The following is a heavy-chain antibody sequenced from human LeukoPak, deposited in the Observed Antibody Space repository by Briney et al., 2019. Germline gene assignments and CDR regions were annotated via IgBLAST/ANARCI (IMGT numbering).Heavy chain of an antibody. V-gene: IGHV1-46*01. J-gene: IGHJ6*02. Sequence: ASVKVSCKASGYTFTSYHIHWVRQVPGQGLEWMGVINPSEGSTDYAQKFQDRVSLTRDTSTSTVYKDLSRLRYEDTAVYYCARSDKMDVWGQGTTVTVSS. CDR1: GYTFTSYH. CDR2: INPSEGST. CDR3: ARSDKMDV.